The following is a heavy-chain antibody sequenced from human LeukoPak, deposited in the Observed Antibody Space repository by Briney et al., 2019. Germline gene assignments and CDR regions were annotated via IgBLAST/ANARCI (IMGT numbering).Heavy chain of an antibody. D-gene: IGHD3-10*01. CDR1: GFTFSSYE. Sequence: GSLRLSCAASGFTFSSYEMNWVRQAPGRGLEWVSYITSSGSLRNYADSVTGRFTISRDNAKNSLFLQMNSLRVEDTAVYYCARGYGSGSYAIDYWGQGTLVTVSS. CDR3: ARGYGSGSYAIDY. J-gene: IGHJ4*02. CDR2: ITSSGSLR. V-gene: IGHV3-48*03.